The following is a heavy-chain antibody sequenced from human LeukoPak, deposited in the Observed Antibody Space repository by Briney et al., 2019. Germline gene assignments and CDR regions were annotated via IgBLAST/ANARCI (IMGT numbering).Heavy chain of an antibody. J-gene: IGHJ4*02. V-gene: IGHV3-30*02. CDR1: GFSFGGYT. D-gene: IGHD1-26*01. Sequence: GGSLRLSCAASGFSFGGYTMHWVRQAPGKGLEWVASIRHDGSPQWYLDSVKGRFTISRGNFENTGHLQMNSLRAEDTAIYYCAKDFNSGYFDYWGQGTLVTVSS. CDR2: IRHDGSPQ. CDR3: AKDFNSGYFDY.